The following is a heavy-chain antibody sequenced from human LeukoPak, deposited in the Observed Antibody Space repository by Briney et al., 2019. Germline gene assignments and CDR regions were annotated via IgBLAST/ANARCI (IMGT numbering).Heavy chain of an antibody. CDR1: GFTVSSSY. J-gene: IGHJ4*02. D-gene: IGHD3-22*01. CDR3: ARNYYDSSAYYYFDY. Sequence: GGSLRLSCAASGFTVSSSYMNWVRQVPGKGLEWVSLIYSGGGTYYADSVKGRFTISRDNSKNTLYLQMNSLRAEDTAVYYCARNYYDSSAYYYFDYWGQGTLVTVSS. V-gene: IGHV3-66*01. CDR2: IYSGGGT.